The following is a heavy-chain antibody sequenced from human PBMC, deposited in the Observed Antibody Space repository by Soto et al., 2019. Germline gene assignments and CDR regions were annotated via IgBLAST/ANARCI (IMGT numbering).Heavy chain of an antibody. CDR3: AHRQMGSPGVW. CDR2: IYGDDDK. D-gene: IGHD2-21*01. Sequence: QITLKESGPTLVKPTQTLTLTCTFSGFSFSTSGVGVGWIRQPPGKALEWLALIYGDDDKRYSPSLKSRLTIIKDTSKNQVVLTLTNMDPVDTATYYCAHRQMGSPGVWWGQGTLVTVSS. CDR1: GFSFSTSGVG. J-gene: IGHJ4*02. V-gene: IGHV2-5*02.